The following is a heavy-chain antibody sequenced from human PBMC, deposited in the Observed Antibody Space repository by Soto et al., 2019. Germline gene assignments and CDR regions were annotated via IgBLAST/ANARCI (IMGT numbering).Heavy chain of an antibody. CDR3: ARVVTAMGDYYYYGMDV. J-gene: IGHJ6*02. Sequence: QVQLVQSGAEVKKPGSSVKVSCKASGGTFSSYAISWVRQAPGQGLEWMGGIIPIFGTANYAQKFQGRVTITADESTSTAYMELSRLRSEDTAVYYCARVVTAMGDYYYYGMDVWGQGTTVTVSS. CDR2: IIPIFGTA. V-gene: IGHV1-69*12. CDR1: GGTFSSYA. D-gene: IGHD2-21*02.